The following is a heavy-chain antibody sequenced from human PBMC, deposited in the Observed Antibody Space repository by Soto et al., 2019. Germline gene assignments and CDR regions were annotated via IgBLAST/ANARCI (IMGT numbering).Heavy chain of an antibody. CDR1: GGTFSSSG. CDR3: ARDSGSYYLLLDY. D-gene: IGHD1-26*01. J-gene: IGHJ4*02. CDR2: IMPIFGTA. V-gene: IGHV1-69*13. Sequence: SVKVSCKASGGTFSSSGISWARQAPGQGLEWMGGIMPIFGTANYAQKFQGRVTITADESTSTAYMELSSLRSEDTAVYYCARDSGSYYLLLDYWGQGTLVTVSS.